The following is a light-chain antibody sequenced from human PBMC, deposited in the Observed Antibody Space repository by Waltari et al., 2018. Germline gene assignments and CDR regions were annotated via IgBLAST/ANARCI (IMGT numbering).Light chain of an antibody. J-gene: IGKJ1*01. Sequence: EIVFTQSPATLSLSPRERATLSCRASQSVSSYLAWYQQKPGQAPRLLIYDASNRATGIPARFSGSGSGTDFTLTISSLEPEDFAVYYCQQRSNWPPTFGQGTKVEIK. CDR3: QQRSNWPPT. V-gene: IGKV3-11*01. CDR2: DAS. CDR1: QSVSSY.